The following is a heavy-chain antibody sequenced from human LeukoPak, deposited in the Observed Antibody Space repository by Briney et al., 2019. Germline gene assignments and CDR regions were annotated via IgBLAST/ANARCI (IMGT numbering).Heavy chain of an antibody. CDR3: AKDYREQLGPLGGYFDY. Sequence: GGSLGLSCAASGFTFSSYGMHWVREAPGGGLVWVAVISYDGSNKYYADSVKSRFTISRDNSKKTLYLQMNSLRAEDTAAYYCAKDYREQLGPLGGYFDYWGQGTLVTVSS. D-gene: IGHD3-16*01. V-gene: IGHV3-30*18. CDR2: ISYDGSNK. J-gene: IGHJ4*02. CDR1: GFTFSSYG.